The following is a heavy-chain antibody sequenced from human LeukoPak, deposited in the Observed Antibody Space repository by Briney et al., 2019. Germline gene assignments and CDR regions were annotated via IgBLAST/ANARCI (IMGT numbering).Heavy chain of an antibody. D-gene: IGHD6-6*01. CDR1: GGSFSSYY. V-gene: IGHV4-34*01. CDR2: INHSGST. J-gene: IGHJ4*02. Sequence: SETLSLTCAVYGGSFSSYYWSWIRQPPGKGLEWIGEINHSGSTNYNPSLKSRVTISVDTSKNQFSLKLSSVTAADTAVYYCARGEYSSSSYYFDYWGQGTLVTVSS. CDR3: ARGEYSSSSYYFDY.